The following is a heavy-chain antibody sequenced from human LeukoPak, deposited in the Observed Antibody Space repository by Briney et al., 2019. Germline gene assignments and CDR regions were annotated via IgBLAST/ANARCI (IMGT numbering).Heavy chain of an antibody. CDR3: VKPLKLEPMVAPFDP. CDR1: GFTFSSYA. J-gene: IGHJ5*02. V-gene: IGHV3-23*01. CDR2: ISGSGGST. D-gene: IGHD1-1*01. Sequence: PGGSLRLSCAASGFTFSSYAMSWVRQAPGKGLEWVSAISGSGGSTYYADSVKGRFTISRDNSKNTLYLQMNSLRAEDTAVYYCVKPLKLEPMVAPFDPWGQGTLVTVSS.